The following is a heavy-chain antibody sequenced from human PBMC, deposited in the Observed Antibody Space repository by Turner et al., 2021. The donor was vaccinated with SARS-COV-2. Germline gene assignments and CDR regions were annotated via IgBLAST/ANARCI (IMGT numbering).Heavy chain of an antibody. Sequence: QVQLVESGGGVVQPGRSLRLSCAASGFTFSSYGMHWVRQAPGKGLEWVAVISYDGSNKHYADSVKGRFTISRDNSKNTLYLQMNSLRGEDTAVYYCARDFPPQDGYNPAGAFDIWGQGTMVTVSS. CDR2: ISYDGSNK. CDR1: GFTFSSYG. CDR3: ARDFPPQDGYNPAGAFDI. D-gene: IGHD5-12*01. V-gene: IGHV3-30*03. J-gene: IGHJ3*02.